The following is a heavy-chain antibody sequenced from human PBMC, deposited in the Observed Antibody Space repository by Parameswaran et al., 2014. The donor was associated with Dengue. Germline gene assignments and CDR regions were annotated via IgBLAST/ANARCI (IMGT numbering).Heavy chain of an antibody. D-gene: IGHD2-15*01. CDR2: IGRNGDSI. CDR3: AGGPGWSDV. Sequence: WIRQPPGKGPEYVSAIGRNGDSIFYANSVKGRFTISRDNSKNTLYLQMGSLRADDMAVYYCAGGPGWSDVWGQGTTVTVSS. J-gene: IGHJ6*02. V-gene: IGHV3-64*01.